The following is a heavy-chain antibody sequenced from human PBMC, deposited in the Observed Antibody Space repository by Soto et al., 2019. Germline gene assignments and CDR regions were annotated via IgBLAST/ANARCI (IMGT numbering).Heavy chain of an antibody. Sequence: SLRLCCLVSGISFDDYAMHWVRQGPGKGLEWVSGINWDSGDIGYADSVKGRFTISRDNAKNSLYLQMNSLKTEDTALYYCAKDTAPGFYDANGHLDYWGQGTPVTVSS. CDR3: AKDTAPGFYDANGHLDY. CDR1: GISFDDYA. J-gene: IGHJ4*02. CDR2: INWDSGDI. V-gene: IGHV3-9*01. D-gene: IGHD2-8*01.